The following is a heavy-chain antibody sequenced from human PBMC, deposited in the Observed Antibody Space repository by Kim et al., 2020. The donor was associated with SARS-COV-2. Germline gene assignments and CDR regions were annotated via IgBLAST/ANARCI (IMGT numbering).Heavy chain of an antibody. J-gene: IGHJ4*02. CDR3: AHSGSDWYPRYFDY. D-gene: IGHD6-13*01. V-gene: IGHV2-5*02. CDR2: IYWDDDK. CDR1: GFSLSTSGVC. Sequence: SGPTLVNPTQTLTLTCTFSGFSLSTSGVCVGWIRQPPGKALEWLALIYWDDDKRYSPSLKSRLTITKDTSKNQVVLIMTNVDPVDTATYYCAHSGSDWYPRYFDYWGQGTLVTVSS.